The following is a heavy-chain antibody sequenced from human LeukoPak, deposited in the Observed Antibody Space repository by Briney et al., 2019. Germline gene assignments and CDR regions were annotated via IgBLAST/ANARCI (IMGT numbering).Heavy chain of an antibody. CDR2: IRSKANSYAT. Sequence: GGSLKLSCAASGFTFSGSDMHWVRQASGKGLEWVGRIRSKANSYATAYAASVKGRFTISRDDSKNTAYLQMNSLKTEDTAVYYCTRHVVYSSGWYSWYFDLWGRGTLVTVSS. D-gene: IGHD6-19*01. CDR1: GFTFSGSD. CDR3: TRHVVYSSGWYSWYFDL. J-gene: IGHJ2*01. V-gene: IGHV3-73*01.